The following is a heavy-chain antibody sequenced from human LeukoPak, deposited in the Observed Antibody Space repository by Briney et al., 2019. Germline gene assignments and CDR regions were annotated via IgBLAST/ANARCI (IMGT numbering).Heavy chain of an antibody. D-gene: IGHD1-20*01. CDR2: IYYSGST. Sequence: PSETLSLTCTVSGGSISSSSYYWGWISQPPGKGLEWIGSIYYSGSTYYNPSLKSRVTISGDTSNNQFSLKLSSVTAADTAVYYCARDLNWKAPWWGQGTLVTVSS. CDR3: ARDLNWKAPW. V-gene: IGHV4-39*07. CDR1: GGSISSSSYY. J-gene: IGHJ4*02.